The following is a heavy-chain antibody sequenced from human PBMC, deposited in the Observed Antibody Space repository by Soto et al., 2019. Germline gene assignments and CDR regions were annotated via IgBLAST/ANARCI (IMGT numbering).Heavy chain of an antibody. J-gene: IGHJ4*02. D-gene: IGHD3-10*01. V-gene: IGHV2-5*02. Sequence: QITLKESGPTLVKPTQTLTLTCTFSGFSLSTSGVGVGWIRQPPGKALEWLALIYWDDDKRYSPSLKSRLTITKDTAKDPGVLTMTNMDPVDTASYFCAHSPVTGDFDYWGQGTLVTVSS. CDR2: IYWDDDK. CDR3: AHSPVTGDFDY. CDR1: GFSLSTSGVG.